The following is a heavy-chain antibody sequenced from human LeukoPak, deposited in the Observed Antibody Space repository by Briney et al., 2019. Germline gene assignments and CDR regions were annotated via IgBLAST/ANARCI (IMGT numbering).Heavy chain of an antibody. CDR1: GYTFSNYG. V-gene: IGHV1-18*01. CDR2: ISGYNGNT. Sequence: ASVKVSCKASGYTFSNYGITWVRQAPGQGLEWIGWISGYNGNTNFAQKLQGRASMTTDTSTYTSDMELRSLRSDDTAVYYCARSLGDSSGYYPLPFDYWGQGTLVIVSS. CDR3: ARSLGDSSGYYPLPFDY. D-gene: IGHD3-22*01. J-gene: IGHJ4*02.